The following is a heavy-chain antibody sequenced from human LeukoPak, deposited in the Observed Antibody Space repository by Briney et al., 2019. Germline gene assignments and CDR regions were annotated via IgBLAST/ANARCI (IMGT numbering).Heavy chain of an antibody. CDR2: IYYSGST. CDR3: GRIHRDSVSPTWFY. CDR1: GGSLSSSSYY. Sequence: PSETLSLTCTVSGGSLSSSSYYWGWIRQPPGKGLEWIGSIYYSGSTYYNPSLKSRVTISVDTSKNQFSLKLSSVTAADTAVYYCGRIHRDSVSPTWFYWGQGTLVTVSS. D-gene: IGHD3-10*01. V-gene: IGHV4-39*07. J-gene: IGHJ4*02.